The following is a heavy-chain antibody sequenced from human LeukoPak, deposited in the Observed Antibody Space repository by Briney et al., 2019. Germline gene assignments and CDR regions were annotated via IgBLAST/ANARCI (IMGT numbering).Heavy chain of an antibody. CDR1: GFTFSSYA. CDR3: AKAPSPCDRYYFDY. V-gene: IGHV3-23*01. J-gene: IGHJ4*02. CDR2: ISGSGGST. Sequence: PGGSLRLSCAASGFTFSSYAMSWVRQAPGKGLEWVSAISGSGGSTYYADSVKGRFTISSDNSKNTLYLQMNSLRAEDTAVYYCAKAPSPCDRYYFDYWGQGTLVTLSS.